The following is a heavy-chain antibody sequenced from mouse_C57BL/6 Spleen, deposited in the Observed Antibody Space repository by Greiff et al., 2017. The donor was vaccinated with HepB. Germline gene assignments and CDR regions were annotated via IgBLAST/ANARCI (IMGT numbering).Heavy chain of an antibody. D-gene: IGHD2-10*02. J-gene: IGHJ4*01. CDR1: GYAFSSYW. V-gene: IGHV1-80*01. CDR2: IYPGDGDT. Sequence: VQLQESGAELVKPGASVKISCKASGYAFSSYWMNWVKQRPGKGLEWIGQIYPGDGDTNYNGKFKGKATLTADKSSSTAYMQLSSLTSEDSAVYFCARWSIGLYAMDYWGQGTSVTVSS. CDR3: ARWSIGLYAMDY.